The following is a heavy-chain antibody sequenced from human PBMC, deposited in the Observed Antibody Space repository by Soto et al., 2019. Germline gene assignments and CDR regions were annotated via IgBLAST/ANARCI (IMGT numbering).Heavy chain of an antibody. J-gene: IGHJ5*02. CDR3: ARVRCSGGSCSGYNWFDP. CDR2: IYYSGST. V-gene: IGHV4-59*01. D-gene: IGHD2-15*01. CDR1: AGSISSYY. Sequence: SETLSLTCTVSAGSISSYYLSWIGQPPGKGLEWIGYIYYSGSTNYNPSLKSRVTISVDTSKHQFSLKLSSVTAADTAVYYCARVRCSGGSCSGYNWFDPWGQGNMVTVSS.